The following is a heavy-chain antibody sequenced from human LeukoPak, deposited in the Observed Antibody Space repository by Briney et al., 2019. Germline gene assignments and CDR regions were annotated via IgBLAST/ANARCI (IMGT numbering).Heavy chain of an antibody. D-gene: IGHD3-22*01. CDR2: IRSKAYGGTT. Sequence: GGSLRLSCTASGFTFGDYAMSWLRQAPGKGLEWVGFIRSKAYGGTTEYAASVKGRFTISRDDSKSIAYLQMNSLKTEDTAVYYCTRSGSSSGYYPDYFDYWGQGTLVTVSS. CDR3: TRSGSSSGYYPDYFDY. V-gene: IGHV3-49*03. J-gene: IGHJ4*02. CDR1: GFTFGDYA.